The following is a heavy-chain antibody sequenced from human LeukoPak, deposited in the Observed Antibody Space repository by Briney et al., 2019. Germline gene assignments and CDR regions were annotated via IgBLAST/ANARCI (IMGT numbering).Heavy chain of an antibody. Sequence: SETLSLTCAVYGWSFNDYYWNWVRQPPGKGLEWIGEINARGDTNYNPSLKSRVTISVDSSKNQFSLTLTSMIAADTAIYYCASGQVPAARGYNWFDPWGQGTLVTVSS. D-gene: IGHD2-2*01. CDR3: ASGQVPAARGYNWFDP. J-gene: IGHJ5*02. V-gene: IGHV4-34*01. CDR1: GWSFNDYY. CDR2: INARGDT.